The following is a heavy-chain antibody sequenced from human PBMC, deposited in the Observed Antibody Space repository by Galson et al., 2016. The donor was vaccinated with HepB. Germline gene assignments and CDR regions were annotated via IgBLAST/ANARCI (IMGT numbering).Heavy chain of an antibody. Sequence: SETLSLTCAVSGGSISTDDWWTWVRLPPGKGLEWIGEVFQSGSTNYNPSLKSRVTISLDKSMNLFSLTLTSVTAADTAVCYCASYRYQVHWYFDLWGRGTPVTCSS. CDR2: VFQSGST. D-gene: IGHD5-18*01. CDR3: ASYRYQVHWYFDL. J-gene: IGHJ2*01. CDR1: GGSISTDDW. V-gene: IGHV4-4*02.